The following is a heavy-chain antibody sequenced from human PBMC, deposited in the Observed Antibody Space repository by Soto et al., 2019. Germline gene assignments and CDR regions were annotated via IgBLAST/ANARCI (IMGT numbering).Heavy chain of an antibody. CDR2: ISYAGSNK. J-gene: IGHJ4*02. CDR3: AKTRDAWSGYYDGYYFDY. CDR1: GFTFSTYD. D-gene: IGHD3-3*01. V-gene: IGHV3-30*18. Sequence: GGSLRLSCAASGFTFSTYDMHWVRQAPGKGLEWVAVISYAGSNKYYADSVKGRFTISRDNSKNTLFLQVNSLRAEDTAVYYCAKTRDAWSGYYDGYYFDYWGQGTLVTVSS.